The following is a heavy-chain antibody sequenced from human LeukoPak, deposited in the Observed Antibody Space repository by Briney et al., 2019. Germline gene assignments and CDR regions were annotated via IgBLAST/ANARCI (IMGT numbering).Heavy chain of an antibody. Sequence: GASVKVSCKASGYTFTSYYMHWVRQAPGQGLEWMGWINPNSGGTNYAQKFQGRVTMTRDRSTSTVYMELGSLTSEDTAVYYCARAMNSWFLLDLDYWGQGTLVTVSS. CDR3: ARAMNSWFLLDLDY. CDR1: GYTFTSYY. V-gene: IGHV1-2*02. J-gene: IGHJ4*02. D-gene: IGHD3-22*01. CDR2: INPNSGGT.